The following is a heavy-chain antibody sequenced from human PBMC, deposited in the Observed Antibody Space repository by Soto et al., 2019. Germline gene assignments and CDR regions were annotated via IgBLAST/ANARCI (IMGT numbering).Heavy chain of an antibody. CDR1: GGSIASSDW. D-gene: IGHD5-18*01. CDR2: IFHEGNI. V-gene: IGHV4-4*02. J-gene: IGHJ4*02. Sequence: QVQLQESGPELVKPSGTLSLTCAVSGGSIASSDWWNWVRQTPEKGLEWIGEIFHEGNIIYNPSLKSRVTISVDKSKNQLSLELTCVTAADTALYYCARDHQSGNSWSFDYRGQGILVTVSS. CDR3: ARDHQSGNSWSFDY.